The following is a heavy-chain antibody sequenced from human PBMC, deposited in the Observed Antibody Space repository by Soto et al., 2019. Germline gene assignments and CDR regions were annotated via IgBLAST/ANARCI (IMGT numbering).Heavy chain of an antibody. Sequence: WGSLRLSCAASGFTFSIYSMNWVRQAPGKGLEWVSYISSSSSAIYYADSVKGRFTISRDNAKNSLYLQMNSLRDDDTAVYYCAGGLTLVDTEFHWGQGTLVTVSS. CDR1: GFTFSIYS. V-gene: IGHV3-48*02. CDR3: AGGLTLVDTEFH. CDR2: ISSSSSAI. J-gene: IGHJ4*02. D-gene: IGHD5-18*01.